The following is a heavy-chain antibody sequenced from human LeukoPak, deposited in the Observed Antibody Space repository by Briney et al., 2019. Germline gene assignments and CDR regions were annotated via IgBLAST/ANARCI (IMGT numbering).Heavy chain of an antibody. J-gene: IGHJ4*02. Sequence: PGGSLRLSCAASGFTFSSCAMHWVRQAPGKGLEYVSDISSNGGSTYYANSVKGRFTISRDNSKNTLYLQMGSLRTEDMAVYYCARGGTYTYGSPFGYWGQGTLVTVSS. CDR2: ISSNGGST. CDR3: ARGGTYTYGSPFGY. V-gene: IGHV3-64*01. CDR1: GFTFSSCA. D-gene: IGHD5-18*01.